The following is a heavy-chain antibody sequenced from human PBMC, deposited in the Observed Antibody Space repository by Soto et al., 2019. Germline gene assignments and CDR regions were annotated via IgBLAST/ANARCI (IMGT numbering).Heavy chain of an antibody. CDR2: IYYSGST. V-gene: IGHV4-59*01. CDR3: GTSPYYYDTRASYRAFDI. Sequence: KTSETLSLTCTVSGGSISSYYWSWIRQPPGKGLEWIGYIYYSGSTNYNPSLKSRVTISVDTSKNQFSLKLSSVTAADTAVYYCGTSPYYYDTRASYRAFDIWGQGTMVTVSS. CDR1: GGSISSYY. D-gene: IGHD3-22*01. J-gene: IGHJ3*02.